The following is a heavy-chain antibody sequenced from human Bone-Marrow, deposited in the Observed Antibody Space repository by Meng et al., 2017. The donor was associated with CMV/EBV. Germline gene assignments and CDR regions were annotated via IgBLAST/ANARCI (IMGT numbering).Heavy chain of an antibody. CDR1: GYTFTGYY. V-gene: IGHV1-2*02. D-gene: IGHD3-16*01. CDR3: ARDRVAVWGGTSCAMYWFDP. J-gene: IGHJ5*02. CDR2: LNPNNGGT. Sequence: ASVKVSCKASGYTFTGYYIHWVRQAPGQGLEWMGWLNPNNGGTNYAQKFQGRVTMTRDTSISTAYMELSRLTSDDTAVYYCARDRVAVWGGTSCAMYWFDPWGQGNLVTVSS.